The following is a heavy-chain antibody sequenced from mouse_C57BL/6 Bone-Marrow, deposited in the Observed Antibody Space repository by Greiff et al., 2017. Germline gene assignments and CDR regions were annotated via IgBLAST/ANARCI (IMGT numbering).Heavy chain of an antibody. J-gene: IGHJ4*01. CDR1: GYTFTSYW. Sequence: QVQLQQPGAELVMPGASVKLSCKASGYTFTSYWMHWVKQRPGQGLEWIGEIDPSDSYTNYNQKFKGKSTLTVDKSSSTACMQLSSLTSEDSAVYYCARGMDYWGQGTSVTVSS. CDR2: IDPSDSYT. V-gene: IGHV1-69*01. CDR3: ARGMDY.